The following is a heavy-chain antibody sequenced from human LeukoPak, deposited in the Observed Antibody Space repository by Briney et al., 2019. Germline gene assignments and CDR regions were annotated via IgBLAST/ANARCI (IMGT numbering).Heavy chain of an antibody. CDR1: GYTFTSSD. D-gene: IGHD3-16*01. CDR2: LNPKSGKT. Sequence: ASVRVSCKAPGYTFTSSDINWGPQAPGQGLEWMGWLNPKSGKTDYAQKFQGRVTMTRNTSISTAYMELSSLRSEDTAVYYCARGDYDYVGGSQDNWFDPWGQGALVTVSS. J-gene: IGHJ5*02. CDR3: ARGDYDYVGGSQDNWFDP. V-gene: IGHV1-8*01.